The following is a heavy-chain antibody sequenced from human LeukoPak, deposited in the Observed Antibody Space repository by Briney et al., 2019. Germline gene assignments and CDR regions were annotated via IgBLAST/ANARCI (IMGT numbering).Heavy chain of an antibody. V-gene: IGHV3-21*01. Sequence: GGSLRLSCAASGFTFSSYSMNWVRQAPGKGLEWVSSIIISSSYIYYADAVKHRFPISRDNDKNSLYLQMNSLRAEDTAVYYCARDVGFLEWLGYWGQGTLVTVSS. D-gene: IGHD3-3*01. CDR3: ARDVGFLEWLGY. J-gene: IGHJ4*02. CDR2: IIISSSYI. CDR1: GFTFSSYS.